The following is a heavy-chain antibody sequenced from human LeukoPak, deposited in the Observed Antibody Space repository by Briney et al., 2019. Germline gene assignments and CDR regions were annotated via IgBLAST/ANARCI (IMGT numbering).Heavy chain of an antibody. Sequence: GGSLRLSCAASGFTFSSYSMNWVRQAPGKGLEWVSAISGSGGSTYYADSVKGRFTISRDNSKNTLYLQMNSLRAEDTAVYYCAKVVAAAGTDWFDPWGQGTLVTVSS. CDR3: AKVVAAAGTDWFDP. CDR1: GFTFSSYS. J-gene: IGHJ5*02. D-gene: IGHD6-13*01. V-gene: IGHV3-23*01. CDR2: ISGSGGST.